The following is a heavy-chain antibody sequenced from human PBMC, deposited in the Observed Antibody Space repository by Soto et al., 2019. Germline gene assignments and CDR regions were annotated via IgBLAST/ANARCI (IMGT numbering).Heavy chain of an antibody. CDR3: ARGRDHGGNSVYYYYGMDV. V-gene: IGHV4-30-2*01. CDR1: GGSISSGVYS. Sequence: PSETLSLTCAVSGGSISSGVYSWSWIRQPPGNGLEWIGYIYHSGSTYYNPSLKSRVTISVDRSKNQFSLKLSSVTAADTAVYYCARGRDHGGNSVYYYYGMDVWGQGTKVTVYS. CDR2: IYHSGST. J-gene: IGHJ6*02. D-gene: IGHD2-21*02.